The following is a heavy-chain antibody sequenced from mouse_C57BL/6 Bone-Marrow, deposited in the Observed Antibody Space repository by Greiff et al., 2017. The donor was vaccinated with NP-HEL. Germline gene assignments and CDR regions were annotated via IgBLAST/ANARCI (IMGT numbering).Heavy chain of an antibody. CDR3: TRSGPYYYGSSSYYFDY. V-gene: IGHV1-15*01. J-gene: IGHJ2*01. Sequence: VKLVESGAELVRPGASVTLSCKASGYTFTDYEMHWVKQTPVHGLEWIGAIDPETGGTAYNQKFKGKAILTADKSSSTAYMELRSLTSEYSAVYYCTRSGPYYYGSSSYYFDYWGQGTTLTVSS. CDR2: IDPETGGT. CDR1: GYTFTDYE. D-gene: IGHD1-1*01.